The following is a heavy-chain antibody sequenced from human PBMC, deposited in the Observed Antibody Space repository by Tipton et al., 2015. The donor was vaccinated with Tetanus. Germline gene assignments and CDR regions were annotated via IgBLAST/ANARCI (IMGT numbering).Heavy chain of an antibody. CDR1: GASISTYY. V-gene: IGHV4-59*12. Sequence: TLSLTCTVSGASISTYYWSWIRQPPGKGLEWIGYIYYSGSTNYNPSLKSRVTISVDTPKNQFSLKLKSVTAADTAVYYCARDQARGARGWNYFDYWGQGSLVTVSS. D-gene: IGHD1-26*01. J-gene: IGHJ4*02. CDR3: ARDQARGARGWNYFDY. CDR2: IYYSGST.